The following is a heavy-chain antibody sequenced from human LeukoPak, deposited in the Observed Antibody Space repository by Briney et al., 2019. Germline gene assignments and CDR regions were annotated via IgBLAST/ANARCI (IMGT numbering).Heavy chain of an antibody. CDR2: INHSGSI. CDR1: GGSFSGYY. V-gene: IGHV4-34*01. CDR3: ARARETGTIDS. Sequence: SETLSLTCAVYGGSFSGYYWTWIRQTPGKGLEWIGEINHSGSINYNPSLKSRFVISVDTSKNQFSLRMKSVTAADTAVYYCARARETGTIDSWGQGTLVIDSS. J-gene: IGHJ4*02. D-gene: IGHD1-7*01.